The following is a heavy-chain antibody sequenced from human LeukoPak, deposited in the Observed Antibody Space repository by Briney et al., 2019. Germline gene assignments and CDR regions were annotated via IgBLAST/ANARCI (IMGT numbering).Heavy chain of an antibody. CDR2: IKQDGSEK. CDR1: GFTFGDYA. D-gene: IGHD6-6*01. CDR3: AREQYSSSSAADY. J-gene: IGHJ4*02. V-gene: IGHV3-7*01. Sequence: PGGSLRLSCTASGFTFGDYAMSWVRQAPGKGLEWVANIKQDGSEKYYVDSVKGRFTISRDNAKNSLYLQMNSLRAEDTAVYYCAREQYSSSSAADYWGQGTLVTVSS.